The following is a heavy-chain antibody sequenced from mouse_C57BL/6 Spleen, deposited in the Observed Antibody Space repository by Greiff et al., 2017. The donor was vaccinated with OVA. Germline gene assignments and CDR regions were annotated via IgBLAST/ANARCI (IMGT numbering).Heavy chain of an antibody. CDR1: GYTFTDYY. Sequence: VQLQQSGPELVKPGASVKISCKASGYTFTDYYMNWVKQSHGKSLEWIGDINPNNGGTSYNQKFKGKATLTVDKSSSTAYMELRSLTSEDSAVYYCAREGYRGAMDYWGQGTSVTVSS. CDR2: INPNNGGT. J-gene: IGHJ4*01. V-gene: IGHV1-26*01. CDR3: AREGYRGAMDY. D-gene: IGHD2-2*01.